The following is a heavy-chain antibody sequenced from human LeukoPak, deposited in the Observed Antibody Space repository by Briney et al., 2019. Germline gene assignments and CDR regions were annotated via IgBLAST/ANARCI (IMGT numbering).Heavy chain of an antibody. D-gene: IGHD5-12*01. V-gene: IGHV1-24*01. CDR1: GHTLTELS. J-gene: IGHJ4*02. Sequence: ASVKVSCKVSGHTLTELSMHWVRQAPGKGLEWKGTFDPEDGETMYAQNFHGRVTMTEDTSTDTAYIELSSLRSEDTAVYYCAKDRAGGYDWVSIWGIFDYWGQGTLVTVSS. CDR2: FDPEDGET. CDR3: AKDRAGGYDWVSIWGIFDY.